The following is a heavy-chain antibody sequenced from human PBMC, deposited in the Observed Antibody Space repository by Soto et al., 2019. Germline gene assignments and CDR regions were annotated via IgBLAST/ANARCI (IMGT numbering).Heavy chain of an antibody. CDR1: GFTFDDYA. CDR2: ISWNSGSI. J-gene: IGHJ4*02. Sequence: EVQLVESGGGLVQPGRSLRLSCAASGFTFDDYAMHWVRQAPGKGLEWVSGISWNSGSIGYADSVKGRFTISRDNAKNSLYLQMNSLRAEDTALYYCAKDMRHILATSFDYWGQGTLVTVSS. D-gene: IGHD5-12*01. CDR3: AKDMRHILATSFDY. V-gene: IGHV3-9*01.